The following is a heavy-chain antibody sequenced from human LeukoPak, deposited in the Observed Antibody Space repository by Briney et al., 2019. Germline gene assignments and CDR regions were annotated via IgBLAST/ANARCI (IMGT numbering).Heavy chain of an antibody. CDR3: ARRRRYYDSSGYYLN. J-gene: IGHJ4*02. V-gene: IGHV4-4*07. Sequence: PSETLSLTYSVSGDSISYFYWSWIRQAAGKGLEWIGRISGSGSTDYNASLKSRVTMSVDTSKSQLSLKVISVTAADTAVYYCARRRRYYDSSGYYLNWGQGTLVTVSS. D-gene: IGHD3-22*01. CDR1: GDSISYFY. CDR2: ISGSGST.